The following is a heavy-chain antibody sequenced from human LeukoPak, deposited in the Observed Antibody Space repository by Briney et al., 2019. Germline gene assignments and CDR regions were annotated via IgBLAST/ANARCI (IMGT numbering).Heavy chain of an antibody. V-gene: IGHV4-59*01. CDR2: TYYSGST. D-gene: IGHD3-22*01. CDR3: ARGYYDTSGYYLAAY. CDR1: GGSISGYY. J-gene: IGHJ4*02. Sequence: SETLSLTCTVSGGSISGYYWSWIRQPPGKGLEWIGYTYYSGSTNYNPSLKSRVTLSVDTSKNQFSLKLTSVTAADTAVYYCARGYYDTSGYYLAAYWGQGTLVTVSS.